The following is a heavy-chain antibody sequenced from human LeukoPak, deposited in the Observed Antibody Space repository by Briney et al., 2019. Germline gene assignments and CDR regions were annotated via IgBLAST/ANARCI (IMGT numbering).Heavy chain of an antibody. V-gene: IGHV3-30*02. CDR3: AKDLGIVVVPAAISAGGFDY. CDR1: GFTFSSYG. J-gene: IGHJ4*02. Sequence: PGGSLRLSCAASGFTFSSYGMHWVRQAPGKGLEWVAFIRYDGSNKYYADSVKGRFTISRDNSKNTLYLQMNSLRAEDTAAYYCAKDLGIVVVPAAISAGGFDYWGQGTLVTVSS. D-gene: IGHD2-2*02. CDR2: IRYDGSNK.